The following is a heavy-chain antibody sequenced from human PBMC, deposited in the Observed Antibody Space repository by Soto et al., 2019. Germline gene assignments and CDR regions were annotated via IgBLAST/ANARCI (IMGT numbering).Heavy chain of an antibody. D-gene: IGHD6-6*01. J-gene: IGHJ5*02. CDR2: FGPADSFT. CDR3: ARAISSSPSPGLNCFDP. Sequence: GESLKISCKASGYSFTSYYITWVRQMPGKGLEWMGTFGPADSFTNYSPSFQGHVTLSSDNSINTAYLQWFSLKAADTAVYYCARAISSSPSPGLNCFDPWGQGTLVTVSS. CDR1: GYSFTSYY. V-gene: IGHV5-10-1*01.